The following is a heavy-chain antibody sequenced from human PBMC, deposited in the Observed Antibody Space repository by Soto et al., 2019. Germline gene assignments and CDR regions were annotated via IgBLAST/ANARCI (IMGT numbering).Heavy chain of an antibody. CDR2: IIPILGIA. D-gene: IGHD6-13*01. V-gene: IGHV1-69*04. Sequence: GASVKVSCKASGGTFSSYTISWVRQAPGQGLEWMGRIIPILGIANYAQKFQGRVTITADNSTSTAYMELSSLRSEDTAVYYCAREEAIAAAPWFDPWGQGTLVTVSS. CDR1: GGTFSSYT. J-gene: IGHJ5*02. CDR3: AREEAIAAAPWFDP.